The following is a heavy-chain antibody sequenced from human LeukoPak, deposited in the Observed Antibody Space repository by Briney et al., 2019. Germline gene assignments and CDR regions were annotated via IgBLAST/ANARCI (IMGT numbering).Heavy chain of an antibody. J-gene: IGHJ6*02. CDR3: ARGYWAYGMDV. Sequence: SQTLSLTCAISGDSFSSTTTAWDWIRQSPSRGLEWLGRTYYTSKLITDYAVSVKGRITVNPNTSNNQFSLQLNSVTPEDTAVYYCARGYWAYGMDVWGPGTTVTVSS. CDR1: GDSFSSTTTA. CDR2: TYYTSKLIT. V-gene: IGHV6-1*01. D-gene: IGHD6-13*01.